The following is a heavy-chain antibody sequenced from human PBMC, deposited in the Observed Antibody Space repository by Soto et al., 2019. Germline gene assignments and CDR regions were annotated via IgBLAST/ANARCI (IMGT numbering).Heavy chain of an antibody. Sequence: PSETLSLTCGVNDGFFSGYSWTWIRQSPGKGLEWIGEINYRGCTTYNPSLKSRATIEIDTSKRQFTLTLSSVTAADTALYYCARSYYNILTGYYTWGQGTQGTVSS. CDR3: ARSYYNILTGYYT. D-gene: IGHD3-9*01. V-gene: IGHV4-34*01. CDR2: INYRGCT. CDR1: DGFFSGYS. J-gene: IGHJ5*02.